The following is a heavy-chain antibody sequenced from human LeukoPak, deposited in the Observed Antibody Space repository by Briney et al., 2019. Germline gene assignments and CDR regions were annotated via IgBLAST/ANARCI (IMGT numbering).Heavy chain of an antibody. CDR3: AREQRWLQSLDY. D-gene: IGHD5-24*01. V-gene: IGHV4-61*02. CDR2: IYASGST. Sequence: SPSETPSLTCTVSDDSISSGSYYWSWIRQPAGKGLEWIGRIYASGSTNYNPSLKSRVTISVDTSKDQFSLKLSSVTATDTAVYYCAREQRWLQSLDYWGQGTLVTVSS. CDR1: DDSISSGSYY. J-gene: IGHJ4*02.